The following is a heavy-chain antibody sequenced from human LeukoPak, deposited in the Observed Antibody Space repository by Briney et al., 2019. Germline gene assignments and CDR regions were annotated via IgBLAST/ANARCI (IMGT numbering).Heavy chain of an antibody. CDR3: AKSPVLREEVDY. CDR1: GFTFSSYA. V-gene: IGHV3-23*01. CDR2: ISGSGGST. D-gene: IGHD2-15*01. Sequence: GGSLRLSCAASGFTFSSYAMSWVRQAPGKGLEWFSAISGSGGSTYYADSVKGRFTISRDNSKNTLYLLMNSLRAEDTAAYYCAKSPVLREEVDYWGQGTLVTVSS. J-gene: IGHJ4*02.